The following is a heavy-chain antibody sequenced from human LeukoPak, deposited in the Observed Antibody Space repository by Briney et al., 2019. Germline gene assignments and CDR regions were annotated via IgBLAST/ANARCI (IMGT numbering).Heavy chain of an antibody. D-gene: IGHD3-22*01. CDR3: AKVSSITMIVGGAFDI. CDR2: ISGSGGST. V-gene: IGHV3-23*01. J-gene: IGHJ3*02. CDR1: GFTFSSYA. Sequence: PGGSLRLSCAASGFTFSSYAMSWVRQAPGKGLEWVSAISGSGGSTYYADSVKGRFTISRDNSKNTLYLQMNSLRAEDTAVYYCAKVSSITMIVGGAFDIWGQGTMVTVSS.